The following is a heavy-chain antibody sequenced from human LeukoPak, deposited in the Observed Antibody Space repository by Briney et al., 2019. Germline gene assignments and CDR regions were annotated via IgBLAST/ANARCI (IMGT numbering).Heavy chain of an antibody. CDR2: ISYDGSNK. Sequence: PGGSLRLSCAASGSTFSSYGMHWVRQAPGKGLEWVAVISYDGSNKYYADSVKGRFTISRDNSKNTLCLQMNSLRAEDTAVYYCAKGGGSYYYTHLDYWGQGTLVTVSS. CDR1: GSTFSSYG. V-gene: IGHV3-30*18. J-gene: IGHJ4*02. D-gene: IGHD1-26*01. CDR3: AKGGGSYYYTHLDY.